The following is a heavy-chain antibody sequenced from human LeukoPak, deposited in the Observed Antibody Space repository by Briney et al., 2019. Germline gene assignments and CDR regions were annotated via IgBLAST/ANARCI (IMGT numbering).Heavy chain of an antibody. CDR3: ARGGFYSNYGMDWFDP. CDR2: INHSGST. Sequence: SETLSLTCAVYGASFSGYYWSWIRQPPGKGLEWIGEINHSGSTNYNPSLKSRVTISVDTSKNQFSLKLSSVTAADTAVYYCARGGFYSNYGMDWFDPWGQGTLVTVSS. D-gene: IGHD4-11*01. J-gene: IGHJ5*02. V-gene: IGHV4-34*01. CDR1: GASFSGYY.